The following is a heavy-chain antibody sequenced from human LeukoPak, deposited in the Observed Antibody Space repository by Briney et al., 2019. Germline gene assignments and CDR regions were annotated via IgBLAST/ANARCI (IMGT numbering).Heavy chain of an antibody. CDR2: IYYSGST. CDR1: GGSISSGGYY. V-gene: IGHV4-31*03. D-gene: IGHD2-15*01. J-gene: IGHJ6*03. CDR3: ARDIVVVVAHMDV. Sequence: SQTLSLTCTVSGGSISSGGYYWSWIRQHPGKGLEWIGYIYYSGSTYYNPSLKSRVTISVDTSKNQFSLKLSSVTAADTAVYYCARDIVVVVAHMDVWGKGTTVTVSS.